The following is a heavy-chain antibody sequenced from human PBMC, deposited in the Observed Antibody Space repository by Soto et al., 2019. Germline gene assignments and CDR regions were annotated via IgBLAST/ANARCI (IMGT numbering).Heavy chain of an antibody. CDR3: TTERCGGTNCYVKNAFDS. J-gene: IGHJ3*02. CDR2: IKTKTDGGTT. V-gene: IGHV3-15*01. D-gene: IGHD2-2*01. CDR1: GFTFNDAW. Sequence: GGSLRLSCAASGFTFNDAWMTWVRQAPGKGLEWVGRIKTKTDGGTTDYAAPVKGRFTISRDDSKNTVYLQMNSLKIEDTGVYYCTTERCGGTNCYVKNAFDSWGQGTMVTVS.